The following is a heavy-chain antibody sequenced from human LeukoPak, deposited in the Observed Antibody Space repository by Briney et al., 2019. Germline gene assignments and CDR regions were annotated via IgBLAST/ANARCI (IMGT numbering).Heavy chain of an antibody. CDR1: GGSISSSY. D-gene: IGHD1-7*01. CDR3: AKDREGTIADYFDY. Sequence: PSETLSLTCTVSGGSISSSYWSWIRQPPGKGLEWIGYIYYSGSTSYNPSLKSRVTISVDTSKNQFSLKLNSVTAADTAVYYCAKDREGTIADYFDYWGQGTLVTVSS. V-gene: IGHV4-59*12. J-gene: IGHJ4*02. CDR2: IYYSGST.